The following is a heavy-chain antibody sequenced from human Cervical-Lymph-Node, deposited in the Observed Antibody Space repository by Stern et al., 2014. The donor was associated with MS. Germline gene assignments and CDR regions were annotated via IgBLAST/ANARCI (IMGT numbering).Heavy chain of an antibody. CDR1: GFTFDDYA. CDR3: AKDHDFWSGYMGYFDY. CDR2: ISWNSGSI. V-gene: IGHV3-9*01. D-gene: IGHD3-3*01. Sequence: VQLVESGGGLVQPGRSLRLSCAASGFTFDDYAMHWVRQAPGKGLEWVSGISWNSGSIGYADSVKGRFTISRDNAKNSLYLQMNSLRAEDTALYYCAKDHDFWSGYMGYFDYWGQGTLVTVSS. J-gene: IGHJ4*02.